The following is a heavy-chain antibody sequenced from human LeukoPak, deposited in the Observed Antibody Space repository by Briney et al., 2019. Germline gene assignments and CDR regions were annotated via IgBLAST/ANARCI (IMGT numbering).Heavy chain of an antibody. J-gene: IGHJ4*02. D-gene: IGHD6-13*01. V-gene: IGHV4-34*01. Sequence: SETLSLTCAVYSGSFSGYYWSWLRQPPGKGLEWIGEINRSGSTNYKLSLKSRVTISVDTSKNQFSLKLSSVTAADTAVYYCARLVVSNWYHEVLLGRDYWGQGTLVTVSS. CDR1: SGSFSGYY. CDR2: INRSGST. CDR3: ARLVVSNWYHEVLLGRDY.